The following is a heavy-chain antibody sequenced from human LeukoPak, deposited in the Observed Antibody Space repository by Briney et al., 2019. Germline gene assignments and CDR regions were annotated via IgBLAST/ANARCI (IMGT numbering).Heavy chain of an antibody. Sequence: SETMSLTCTVYGGSLSSYYWSWNRQPAGKGLEWIGRTYTSGSTNYSPSLKSRVTMSVDTSKNQFSLKLSSVTAADTAVYYCARDLPGAIAARLDDAFDIWGQGTMVTVSS. V-gene: IGHV4-4*07. J-gene: IGHJ3*02. CDR3: ARDLPGAIAARLDDAFDI. CDR2: TYTSGST. D-gene: IGHD6-6*01. CDR1: GGSLSSYY.